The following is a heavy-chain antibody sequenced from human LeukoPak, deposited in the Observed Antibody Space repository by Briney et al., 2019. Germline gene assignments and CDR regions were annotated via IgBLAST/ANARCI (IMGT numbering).Heavy chain of an antibody. CDR2: IYYSGST. D-gene: IGHD2-2*01. CDR1: GGSFSGYY. Sequence: SETLSLTCAVYGGSFSGYYWSWIRQPPGKGLEWIGYIYYSGSTYYNPSLKSRVTISVDTSKNQFSLKLSSVTAADTAVYYCARAPYCSSTSCYPGGYYYGMDVWGQGTTVTVSS. J-gene: IGHJ6*02. CDR3: ARAPYCSSTSCYPGGYYYGMDV. V-gene: IGHV4-30-4*01.